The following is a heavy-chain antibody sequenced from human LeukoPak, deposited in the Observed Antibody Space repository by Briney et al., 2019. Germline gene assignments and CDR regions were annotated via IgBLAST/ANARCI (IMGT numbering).Heavy chain of an antibody. D-gene: IGHD5-18*01. J-gene: IGHJ4*02. CDR3: ARLAVVGYSYGLSDY. Sequence: GASLQISCQGSGSRFTSYWIGGVRQLPRKGLEWRGMIYPGDCDTTYSPSFQGQVTISADKSISTAYLQWSSLKASDTAMYYCARLAVVGYSYGLSDYWGQGTLVTVSS. V-gene: IGHV5-51*01. CDR2: IYPGDCDT. CDR1: GSRFTSYW.